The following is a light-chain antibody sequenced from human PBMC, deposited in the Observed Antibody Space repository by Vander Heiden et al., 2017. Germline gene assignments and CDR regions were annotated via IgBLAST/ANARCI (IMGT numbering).Light chain of an antibody. Sequence: DIVLPQSPATLSLSPGERATLSCRASQSVSSYLAWYQQKPGQAPRLLIYDASNRATGIPARFSGSGSGTDFTLTISSLEPEDFAVYYCQQRSNLLTFGGGTKVEIK. J-gene: IGKJ4*01. CDR1: QSVSSY. V-gene: IGKV3-11*01. CDR3: QQRSNLLT. CDR2: DAS.